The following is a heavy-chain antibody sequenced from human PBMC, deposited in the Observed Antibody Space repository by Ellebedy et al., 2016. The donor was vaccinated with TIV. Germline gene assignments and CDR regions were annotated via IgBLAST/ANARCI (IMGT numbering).Heavy chain of an antibody. D-gene: IGHD3-22*01. CDR1: GFTFRNYW. J-gene: IGHJ3*02. V-gene: IGHV3-33*08. CDR2: IWYDGSNK. Sequence: GESLKISCAASGFTFRNYWMAWVRQAPGKGLEWVAVIWYDGSNKYYADSVKGRFTISRDNSKNTLYLQMNSLRAEDTAVYYCARDRRYYDSSGYSDAFDIWGQGTMVTVSS. CDR3: ARDRRYYDSSGYSDAFDI.